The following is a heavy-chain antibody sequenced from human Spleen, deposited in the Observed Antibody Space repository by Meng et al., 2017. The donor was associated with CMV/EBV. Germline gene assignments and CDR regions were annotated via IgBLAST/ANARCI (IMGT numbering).Heavy chain of an antibody. J-gene: IGHJ2*01. CDR1: G. D-gene: IGHD2-2*01. V-gene: IGHV1-69*10. CDR2: IIPMVGVT. Sequence: GISWVRQAPGHGPEWMGGIIPMVGVTNYAQKFRGRVKMTADKSTHTVFLELSSLRSEDTAVYYCARDQYCIRTSCYTNDWYFDLWGRGTLVTVSS. CDR3: ARDQYCIRTSCYTNDWYFDL.